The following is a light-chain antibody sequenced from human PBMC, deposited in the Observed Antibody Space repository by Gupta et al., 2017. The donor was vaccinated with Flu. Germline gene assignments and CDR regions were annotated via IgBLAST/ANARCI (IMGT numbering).Light chain of an antibody. V-gene: IGKV4-1*01. Sequence: DIVMTQSPESLAVSLGERATINCKSSQSLLYSSNNMNYLAWYQHKPGQPPKLLIYWASTRQSGIPDRFTGSGSETDFTLTISNLQAEDVAVYYCQQYYHSPGFGGGTTVEIK. CDR1: QSLLYSSNNMNY. CDR3: QQYYHSPG. CDR2: WAS. J-gene: IGKJ4*01.